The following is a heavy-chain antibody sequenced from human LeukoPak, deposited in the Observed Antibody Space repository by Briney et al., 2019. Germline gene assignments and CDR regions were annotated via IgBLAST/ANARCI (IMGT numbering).Heavy chain of an antibody. Sequence: SETLSLTCTVSGGSISTSNYYWGWIRQPPGKGLEWIGNIFYSGSAYYSPSLKSRVTISLDTSRNQFSLKLNSVTAADTAVYYCARVGDRKYYSDGSGYYYWFDPWGQGTLVTVSS. CDR2: IFYSGSA. V-gene: IGHV4-39*07. D-gene: IGHD3-22*01. J-gene: IGHJ5*02. CDR1: GGSISTSNYY. CDR3: ARVGDRKYYSDGSGYYYWFDP.